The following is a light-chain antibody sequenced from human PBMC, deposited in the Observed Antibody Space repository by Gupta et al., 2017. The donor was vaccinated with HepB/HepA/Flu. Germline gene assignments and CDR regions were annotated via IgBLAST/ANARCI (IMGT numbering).Light chain of an antibody. CDR1: RNAVGAYTC. Sequence: QSALTQPASVSGSPGQSINISCTGTRNAVGAYTCVSWYQQHPGNAPKLMIYDVSNRPSGVSNRFSGSKSGNTASLTISGLQADDEADYYCNSYTSSSTLDYVFGTGTKVTVL. J-gene: IGLJ1*01. CDR2: DVS. V-gene: IGLV2-14*03. CDR3: NSYTSSSTLDYV.